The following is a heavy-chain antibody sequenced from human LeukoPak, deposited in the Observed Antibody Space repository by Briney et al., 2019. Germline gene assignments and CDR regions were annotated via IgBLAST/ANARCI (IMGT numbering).Heavy chain of an antibody. CDR1: GGSFSDYY. CDR3: ARGIRPGYYFDY. CDR2: IIRRGGS. Sequence: SETLSLTYAVYGGSFSDYYWSWIRQAPGRGLEWIGEIIRRGGSNYIPSLKSRATMSIDTSNNQFSLKLRSATAADTAVYFCARGIRPGYYFDYWGQGTLVTVSS. D-gene: IGHD3-16*01. J-gene: IGHJ4*02. V-gene: IGHV4-34*01.